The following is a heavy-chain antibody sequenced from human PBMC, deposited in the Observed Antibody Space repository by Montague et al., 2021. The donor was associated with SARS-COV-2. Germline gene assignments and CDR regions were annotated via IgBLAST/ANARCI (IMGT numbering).Heavy chain of an antibody. CDR2: INHSGST. V-gene: IGHV4-34*01. CDR3: ARGTKRVFTYDYDSSGYARDY. J-gene: IGHJ4*02. CDR1: GGSFSGYY. D-gene: IGHD3-22*01. Sequence: SETLSLTCAVSGGSFSGYYWSWILQPPRKGLQWIVEINHSGSTKYNPPPMSRVTISVGTSTNQCSLKLSSVNVADTAVYYCARGTKRVFTYDYDSSGYARDYWGQGTLVTVSS.